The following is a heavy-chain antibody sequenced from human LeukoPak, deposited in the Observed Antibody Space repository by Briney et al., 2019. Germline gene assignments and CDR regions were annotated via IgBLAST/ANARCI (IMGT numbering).Heavy chain of an antibody. CDR2: ISAYNGNT. Sequence: ASVKVSCKASGYTFTSYGISWVRQAPGQGLEWMGWISAYNGNTNYAQKFQGRVTITADESTSTAYMELSSLRSEDTAVYYCACRPCGQDCYSASTFDYWGQGTLVTVSS. D-gene: IGHD2-21*01. CDR1: GYTFTSYG. CDR3: ACRPCGQDCYSASTFDY. J-gene: IGHJ4*02. V-gene: IGHV1-18*01.